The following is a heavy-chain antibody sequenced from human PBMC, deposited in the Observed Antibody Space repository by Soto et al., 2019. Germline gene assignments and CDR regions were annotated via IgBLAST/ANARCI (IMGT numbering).Heavy chain of an antibody. V-gene: IGHV3-33*01. Sequence: PGGSLRLSCAASGFTFSSYGMHWVRQAPGKGLEWVAVIWYDGSNKYYADSVKGRFIISRDNSKNTLYLQMNSLRAEDTAVCYCARELGYCSSTSCYKGYYGMDVWGPGTTVTVSS. CDR3: ARELGYCSSTSCYKGYYGMDV. D-gene: IGHD2-2*02. CDR2: IWYDGSNK. J-gene: IGHJ6*02. CDR1: GFTFSSYG.